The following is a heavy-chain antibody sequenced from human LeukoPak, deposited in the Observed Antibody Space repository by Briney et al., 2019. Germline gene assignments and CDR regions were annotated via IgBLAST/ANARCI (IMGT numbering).Heavy chain of an antibody. CDR3: ARLAAAVPRSGWFDP. Sequence: SETLSLTCTVSGGSISSYYWSWIRQPAGKGLEWIGRIYTSGSTNYNPSLKSRVTISVDKSKNQFSLKLSSVTAADTAVYYCARLAAAVPRSGWFDPWGQGTLVTVSS. CDR1: GGSISSYY. J-gene: IGHJ5*02. D-gene: IGHD6-25*01. V-gene: IGHV4-4*07. CDR2: IYTSGST.